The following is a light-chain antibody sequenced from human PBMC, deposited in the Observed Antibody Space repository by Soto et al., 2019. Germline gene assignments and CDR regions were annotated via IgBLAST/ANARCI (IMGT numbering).Light chain of an antibody. CDR1: QTISSN. Sequence: EIVMTQSPATLSVSPGERATLSCRASQTISSNLAWYQQKPGQAPRLLIYDASTRATGIPDRFSGSGSGTEFTLTSSSLLSEDFAVYYCQQYTYLYTFGQGNKLDIK. CDR3: QQYTYLYT. CDR2: DAS. J-gene: IGKJ2*01. V-gene: IGKV3-15*01.